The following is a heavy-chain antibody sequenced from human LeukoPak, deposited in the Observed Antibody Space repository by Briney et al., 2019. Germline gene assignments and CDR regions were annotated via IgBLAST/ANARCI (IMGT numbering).Heavy chain of an antibody. CDR3: ARVTYYYDSSGYYYFDY. J-gene: IGHJ4*02. D-gene: IGHD3-22*01. CDR1: GYTFTGYY. Sequence: ASVKVTFKASGYTFTGYYMHWVRQAPGQGLEWMGWINPNSGGTNYAQKFQGRVTMTRDTSISTAYMELSRLRSDDTAVYYCARVTYYYDSSGYYYFDYWGQGILVTVSS. V-gene: IGHV1-2*02. CDR2: INPNSGGT.